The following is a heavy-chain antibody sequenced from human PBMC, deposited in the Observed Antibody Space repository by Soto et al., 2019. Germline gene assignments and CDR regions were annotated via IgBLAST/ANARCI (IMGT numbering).Heavy chain of an antibody. CDR1: GFTFSSYG. CDR3: AKDKWEHTSGMDV. V-gene: IGHV3-30*18. CDR2: ISHDGSNK. J-gene: IGHJ6*02. Sequence: GGSLRLSCAASGFTFSSYGMHWVRQAPGKGLEWVAVISHDGSNKYYADSVKGRFTISRDNSKNTLYLQMNSLRAEDTAVYYCAKDKWEHTSGMDVWGQGTTVTVSS. D-gene: IGHD1-26*01.